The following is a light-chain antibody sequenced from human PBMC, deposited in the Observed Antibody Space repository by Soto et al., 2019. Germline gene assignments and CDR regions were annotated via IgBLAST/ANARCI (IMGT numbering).Light chain of an antibody. CDR3: QQYNNWWT. CDR1: QSVSNN. CDR2: GAS. Sequence: EIVLTQSPGTLSLSPGERATLSCRASQSVSNNYLAWYQQKPGQAPRLLIYGASTRATGIPARFSGSGSGTEFTLTISSLQSEDFAVYYCQQYNNWWTFGQGTKVDNK. J-gene: IGKJ1*01. V-gene: IGKV3-15*01.